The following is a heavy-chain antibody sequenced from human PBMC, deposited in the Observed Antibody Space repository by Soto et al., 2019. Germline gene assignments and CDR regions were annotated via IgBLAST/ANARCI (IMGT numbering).Heavy chain of an antibody. D-gene: IGHD2-21*01. CDR3: ARSEINYSRFDS. CDR2: INAGNGNT. CDR1: GYTFINYA. J-gene: IGHJ4*02. Sequence: QVQLVQSGAEVKKPGASVTVSCKASGYTFINYALHWVRQAPGQRLDWIGRINAGNGNTKYSQKFKGRVTITRDTSASTAYMELSSLRSEDTAIYYCARSEINYSRFDSWGQGTLVTVSS. V-gene: IGHV1-3*01.